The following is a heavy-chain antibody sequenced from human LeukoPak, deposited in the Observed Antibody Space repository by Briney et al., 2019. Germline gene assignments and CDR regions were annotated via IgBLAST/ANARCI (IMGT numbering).Heavy chain of an antibody. CDR1: GFTFSSYA. V-gene: IGHV3-30-3*01. CDR3: AGGLLGCRGGSCYPTDY. J-gene: IGHJ4*02. D-gene: IGHD2-15*01. Sequence: GGSLRLSCAASGFTFSSYAMHWVRQAPEKGLEWVAVISYDGSNKYYADSVKGRFTISRDNSKNTLYLQMNSLRAEDTAVYYCAGGLLGCRGGSCYPTDYWGQGTLVTVSS. CDR2: ISYDGSNK.